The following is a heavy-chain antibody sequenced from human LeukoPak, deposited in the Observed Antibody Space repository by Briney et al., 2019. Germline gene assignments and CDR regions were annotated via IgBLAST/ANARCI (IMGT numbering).Heavy chain of an antibody. Sequence: SETLSLTCTVSGGSISSYYWSWIRQPAGKGLEWIGRIYTSGSARYNPSLKSRVTMSVDTSKNQFSLKLSSVTAADTAVYYCARGSYDFWSGYYGAFDIWGQGTMVTVSS. CDR3: ARGSYDFWSGYYGAFDI. V-gene: IGHV4-4*07. J-gene: IGHJ3*02. CDR2: IYTSGSA. CDR1: GGSISSYY. D-gene: IGHD3-3*01.